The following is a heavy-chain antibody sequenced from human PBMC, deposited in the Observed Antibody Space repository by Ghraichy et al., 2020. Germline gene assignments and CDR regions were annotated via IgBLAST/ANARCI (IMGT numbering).Heavy chain of an antibody. CDR1: GFAFSGYW. V-gene: IGHV3-7*03. J-gene: IGHJ6*02. D-gene: IGHD2-15*01. CDR2: IKQDGGEK. CDR3: AKNVVAATSPNYYYYYGIVV. Sequence: GGSLRLSCAASGFAFSGYWMTWVRQAPGKGLEWVASIKQDGGEKHYVESVKGRFTISKDNAKNSLYLQMNSLRPEDTAVYYCAKNVVAATSPNYYYYYGIVVWGQGTTFTVAS.